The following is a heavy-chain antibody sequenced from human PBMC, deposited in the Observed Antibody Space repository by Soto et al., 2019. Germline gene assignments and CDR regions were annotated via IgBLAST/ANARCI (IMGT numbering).Heavy chain of an antibody. CDR3: ARDQGYYESSGYFDY. Sequence: GGSLRLSCAASGFTFSDYYMSWIRQAPGKGLEWVSYISSSDSIIYYADSVKGRFTISRDNAKNSLYLQMNSLRAEDTAVYYCARDQGYYESSGYFDYWGQGTLVTVSS. D-gene: IGHD3-22*01. CDR1: GFTFSDYY. J-gene: IGHJ4*02. V-gene: IGHV3-11*01. CDR2: ISSSDSII.